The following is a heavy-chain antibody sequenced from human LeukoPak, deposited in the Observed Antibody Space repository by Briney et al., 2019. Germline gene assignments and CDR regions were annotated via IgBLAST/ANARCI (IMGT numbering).Heavy chain of an antibody. CDR2: ISYDGSNK. CDR3: AKDTSWAAAGDYFDY. V-gene: IGHV3-30*18. J-gene: IGHJ4*02. D-gene: IGHD6-13*01. CDR1: GFTFSSYG. Sequence: TGGSLRLSCAASGFTFSSYGMHWVRQAPGKGLEWVAVISYDGSNKYYADSVKGRFTISRDNSKNTLYLQMNSLRAEDTAVYYCAKDTSWAAAGDYFDYWGQGTLVTVSS.